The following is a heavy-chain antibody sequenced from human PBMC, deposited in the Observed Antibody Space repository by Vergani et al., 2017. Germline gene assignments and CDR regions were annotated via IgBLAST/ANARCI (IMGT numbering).Heavy chain of an antibody. Sequence: VQLVQSGAEVRKPGASVTVSCTASGYIFKNYYMAWIRLAPGKGLDWVASIKRDGTETFYVDSVKGRFTISRDNAKTTLYLQMNSLRDEDRGVYYCARISGGSAPYLHYWGQGTLVTVAS. J-gene: IGHJ1*01. CDR3: ARISGGSAPYLHY. CDR2: IKRDGTET. V-gene: IGHV3-7*01. D-gene: IGHD2-15*01. CDR1: GYIFKNYY.